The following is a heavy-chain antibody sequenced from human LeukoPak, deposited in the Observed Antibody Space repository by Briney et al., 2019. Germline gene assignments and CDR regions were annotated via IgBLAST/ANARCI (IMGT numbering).Heavy chain of an antibody. V-gene: IGHV3-23*01. CDR1: GFTFSSYA. D-gene: IGHD6-19*01. Sequence: PGGSLRLSCAASGFTFSSYAMSWVRQAPGKGLEWVSAISGSGGSTYYADSVKGRFTISRDNAKNSLYLQMNSLRAEDTAVYYCARDRTMFEQWLVPGYFDYWGQGTLVTVSS. CDR2: ISGSGGST. J-gene: IGHJ4*02. CDR3: ARDRTMFEQWLVPGYFDY.